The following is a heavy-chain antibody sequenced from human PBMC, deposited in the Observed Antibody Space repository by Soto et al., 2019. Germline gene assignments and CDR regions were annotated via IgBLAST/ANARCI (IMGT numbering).Heavy chain of an antibody. CDR1: GFTFSSYS. CDR3: ARDPTAFEYSSSSHNWFDP. J-gene: IGHJ5*02. Sequence: VQLVESGGGLVKPGGSLRLSCAASGFTFSSYSMNWVRQAPGKGLEWVSSISSSSSYIYYADSVKGRFTISRDNAKNSLYLQMNSLRAEDTAVYYCARDPTAFEYSSSSHNWFDPWGQGTLVTVSS. CDR2: ISSSSSYI. D-gene: IGHD6-6*01. V-gene: IGHV3-21*01.